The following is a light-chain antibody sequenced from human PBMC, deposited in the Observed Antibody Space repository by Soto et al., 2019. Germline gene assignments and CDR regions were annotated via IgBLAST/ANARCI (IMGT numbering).Light chain of an antibody. V-gene: IGKV1-39*01. CDR2: FIS. Sequence: DIEMTQSPSALSASVGDKVTITCGASQPISSYLNWYQHKPGEAPRXXIYFISRLQSGAPSRFSGSGSGKDFTLTIDSPQPEDTATYYCQQTYSRPVTFGQGTRLEIK. CDR3: QQTYSRPVT. J-gene: IGKJ5*01. CDR1: QPISSY.